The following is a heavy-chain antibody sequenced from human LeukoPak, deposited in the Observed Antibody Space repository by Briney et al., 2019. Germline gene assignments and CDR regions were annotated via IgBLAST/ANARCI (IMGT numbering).Heavy chain of an antibody. D-gene: IGHD3-16*01. J-gene: IGHJ3*02. CDR1: GGSFSGYY. V-gene: IGHV4-34*01. CDR3: ARTRGAFDI. CDR2: INHSGST. Sequence: SETLSLTCAVYGGSFSGYYWSWIRQPPGKGLEWIGEINHSGSTNYNPSLKSRVTISVDTSKNQFSLKLSSVTAADTAVYYCARTRGAFDIWGQGTMVTVSS.